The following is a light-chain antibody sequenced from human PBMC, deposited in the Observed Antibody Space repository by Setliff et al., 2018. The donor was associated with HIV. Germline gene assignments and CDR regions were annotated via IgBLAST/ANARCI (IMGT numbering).Light chain of an antibody. CDR2: QAT. Sequence: QSALTQPASVSGFPGQSITISCTGTSNDVGRYDLVSWYQQHPARAPKLIIYQATRRPSGVSNRFSGSKSGNVASLTISGLQAEDEADYYCCSNTGSNTLVFGTGTKVTVL. V-gene: IGLV2-23*01. J-gene: IGLJ1*01. CDR3: CSNTGSNTLV. CDR1: SNDVGRYDL.